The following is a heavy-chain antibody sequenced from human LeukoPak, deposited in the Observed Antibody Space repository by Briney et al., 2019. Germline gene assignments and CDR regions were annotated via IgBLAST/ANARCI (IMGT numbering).Heavy chain of an antibody. CDR3: ARGWDYDSGGRTPAYVY. Sequence: SVNVSCKASGGTFSSYAINWVRQAAGQGLEWMGGIIPIFGTANYAQKFQGRVTITADKSTSTVYMELNSLKSEATAVYYCARGWDYDSGGRTPAYVYWGQGTLVTVSS. CDR1: GGTFSSYA. CDR2: IIPIFGTA. J-gene: IGHJ4*02. V-gene: IGHV1-69*06. D-gene: IGHD3-22*01.